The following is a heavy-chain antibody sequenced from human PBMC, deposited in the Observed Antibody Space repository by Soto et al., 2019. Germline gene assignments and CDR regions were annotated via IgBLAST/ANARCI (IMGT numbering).Heavy chain of an antibody. CDR3: ASGGPYYYDATGYYTIANYFGY. D-gene: IGHD3-22*01. CDR2: IYTSGTT. V-gene: IGHV3-53*01. CDR1: GFTASSTY. Sequence: LRLSCAASGFTASSTYMTWVRQAPGKGLEWVSVIYTSGTTYYADSVEGRFSISRDLSKNTLYLQMNSLRAEDTAVYYCASGGPYYYDATGYYTIANYFGYWGRGTLVTVSS. J-gene: IGHJ4*02.